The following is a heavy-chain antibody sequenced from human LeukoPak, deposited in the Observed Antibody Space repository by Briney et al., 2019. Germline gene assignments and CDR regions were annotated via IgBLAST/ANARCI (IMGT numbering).Heavy chain of an antibody. V-gene: IGHV3-49*04. D-gene: IGHD1-1*01. CDR1: GFTFGDYA. Sequence: GGSLRLSCTASGFTFGDYAMSWVRQAPGKGLEWVGFIRSKRYGGTTEYAASVKGRFTISRDDSKSIAYLQMNSLKTEDTAVYYCTSTAYWSSLLTRDFWGQGTLVTVSS. CDR3: TSTAYWSSLLTRDF. J-gene: IGHJ4*02. CDR2: IRSKRYGGTT.